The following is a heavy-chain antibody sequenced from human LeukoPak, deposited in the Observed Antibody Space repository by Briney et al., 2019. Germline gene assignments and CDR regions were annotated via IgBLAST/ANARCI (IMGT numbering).Heavy chain of an antibody. J-gene: IGHJ4*02. CDR3: ARMPSLISFDY. V-gene: IGHV4-59*01. Sequence: SETLSLTCTVSGGSISSYYWSWSRQPPGKGLEWIGYIYYIGTANYNSSLKSRVTISVDTSKNQFSLKLRSVTAADTAVYYCARMPSLISFDYWGQGTLVTVSS. D-gene: IGHD2-2*01. CDR1: GGSISSYY. CDR2: IYYIGTA.